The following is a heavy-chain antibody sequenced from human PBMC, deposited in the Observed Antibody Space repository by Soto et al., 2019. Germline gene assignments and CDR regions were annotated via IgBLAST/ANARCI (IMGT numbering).Heavy chain of an antibody. CDR3: AKDKAYRRISYMDV. Sequence: GGSLRLSCTASGFTFSDYAMSWVRQAPGKGLEWVSGIRGSGGGTYYAGSVKGRFTISRDNSKNTLYLQLNSLRAEDTAVYYCAKDKAYRRISYMDVWGKGTTVTVSS. J-gene: IGHJ6*03. V-gene: IGHV3-23*01. CDR2: IRGSGGGT. CDR1: GFTFSDYA. D-gene: IGHD4-4*01.